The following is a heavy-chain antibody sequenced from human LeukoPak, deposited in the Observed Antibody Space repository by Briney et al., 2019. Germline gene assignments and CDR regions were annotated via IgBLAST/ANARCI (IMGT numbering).Heavy chain of an antibody. D-gene: IGHD6-19*01. J-gene: IGHJ3*02. CDR2: INHSGST. CDR3: AREXQWLVPWAAFDI. Sequence: SETLSLTCAVYGGSFSGYYWSWIRQPPGKGLEWIGEINHSGSTNYNPSLKSRVTISVDTSKNQFSLRLSSVTAADTAVYYCAREXQWLVPWAAFDIWGQGTMVTVSS. CDR1: GGSFSGYY. V-gene: IGHV4-34*01.